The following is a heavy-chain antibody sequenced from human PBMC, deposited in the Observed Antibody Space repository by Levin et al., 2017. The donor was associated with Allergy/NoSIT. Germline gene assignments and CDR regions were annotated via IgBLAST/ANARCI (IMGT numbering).Heavy chain of an antibody. V-gene: IGHV5-51*01. Sequence: GGSLRLSCKGSGYSFTSYWIGWVRQMPGKGLEWMGIIYPGDSDTRYSPSFQGQVTISADKSISTAYLQWSSLKASDTAMYYCARSPPGVVVPAAPDYWGQGTLVTVSS. CDR2: IYPGDSDT. CDR3: ARSPPGVVVPAAPDY. CDR1: GYSFTSYW. D-gene: IGHD2-2*01. J-gene: IGHJ4*02.